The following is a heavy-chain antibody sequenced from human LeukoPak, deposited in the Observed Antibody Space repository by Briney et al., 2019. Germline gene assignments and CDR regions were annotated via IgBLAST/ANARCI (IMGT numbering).Heavy chain of an antibody. CDR3: AKASRGFAYRLYI. CDR2: IIGSVGST. CDR1: GFMFNIHV. Sequence: GGSLRLSCAASGFMFNIHVMSWVRQAPGKGLEWVSGIIGSVGSTYYADSVKGRFTISRDNSKNTLSLQMNSLRAEDTAIYYCAKASRGFAYRLYIWGQGTLVTVSS. J-gene: IGHJ4*02. D-gene: IGHD3-16*02. V-gene: IGHV3-23*01.